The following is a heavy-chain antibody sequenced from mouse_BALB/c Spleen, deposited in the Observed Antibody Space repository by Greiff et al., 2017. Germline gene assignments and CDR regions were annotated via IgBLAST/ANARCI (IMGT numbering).Heavy chain of an antibody. D-gene: IGHD5-1*01. CDR3: AREGVRRDYAMDY. Sequence: QVQLQQSGPGLVAPSQSLSITCTVSGFSLTSYGVHWVRQPPGKGLEWLGVIWAGGSTNYYSALMSRLSISKDNSKTQVFLKMNSLQTDDTAMDYYAREGVRRDYAMDYWGQGTSVTVSA. V-gene: IGHV2-9*02. CDR2: IWAGGST. J-gene: IGHJ4*01. CDR1: GFSLTSYG.